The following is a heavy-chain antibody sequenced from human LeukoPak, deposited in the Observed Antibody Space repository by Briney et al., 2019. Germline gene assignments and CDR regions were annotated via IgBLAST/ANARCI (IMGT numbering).Heavy chain of an antibody. Sequence: PGGSLRLSCAASGFTFSSYSMNWVRQAPGKGLEWVAVISYDGSNKYYADSVKGRFTISRDNSKNTLYLQMNSLRAEDTAVYYCAKPSTYYYDSSGYFSFFDYWGQGTLVTVSS. CDR3: AKPSTYYYDSSGYFSFFDY. CDR2: ISYDGSNK. CDR1: GFTFSSYS. V-gene: IGHV3-30*18. J-gene: IGHJ4*02. D-gene: IGHD3-22*01.